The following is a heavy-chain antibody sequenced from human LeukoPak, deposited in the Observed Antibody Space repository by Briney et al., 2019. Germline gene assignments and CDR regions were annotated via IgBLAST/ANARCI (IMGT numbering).Heavy chain of an antibody. CDR1: GYTFTSYG. V-gene: IGHV1-18*01. J-gene: IGHJ6*02. Sequence: ASVKVSCKGSGYTFTSYGISWVRQAPGQGLEWMGWISAYNGNTNYAQKLQGRVTMTTDTSTSTAYMELRSLRSDDTAVYYCARYYDILTGYSLYYYYGMDVWGQGTTVTVSS. CDR3: ARYYDILTGYSLYYYYGMDV. CDR2: ISAYNGNT. D-gene: IGHD3-9*01.